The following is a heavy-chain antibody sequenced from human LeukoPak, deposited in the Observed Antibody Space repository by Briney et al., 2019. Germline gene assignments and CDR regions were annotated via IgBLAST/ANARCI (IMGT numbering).Heavy chain of an antibody. J-gene: IGHJ6*03. D-gene: IGHD3-9*01. CDR2: IYYCGST. CDR1: GGSISSSSYY. Sequence: NPSETLSLTCTVSGGSISSSSYYWGWIRQPPGKGLEWIGSIYYCGSTYYNPSLKSRVTISVDTSKNQFSLKLSSVTAADTAVYYCARGAYYDILTGYSYYYYYYYMDVWGKGTTVTVSS. V-gene: IGHV4-39*07. CDR3: ARGAYYDILTGYSYYYYYYYMDV.